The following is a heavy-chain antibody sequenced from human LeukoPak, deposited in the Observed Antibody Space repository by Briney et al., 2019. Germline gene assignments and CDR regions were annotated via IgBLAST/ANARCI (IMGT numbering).Heavy chain of an antibody. V-gene: IGHV4-34*01. J-gene: IGHJ6*04. CDR1: GGSFSGFY. CDR3: ARGFRRFDRSYGMDV. D-gene: IGHD3-22*01. CDR2: INHSGST. Sequence: SETPSLTLAVYGGSFSGFYWGWIPQPPREGLGGGGEINHSGSTNYNPSLKSRVTISVDTSKNQFSLKLSSVTAADTAVYYCARGFRRFDRSYGMDVWGKGTTVTVSS.